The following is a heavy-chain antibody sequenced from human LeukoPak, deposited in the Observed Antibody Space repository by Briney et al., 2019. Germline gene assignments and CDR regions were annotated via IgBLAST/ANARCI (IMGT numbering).Heavy chain of an antibody. CDR3: ARVQLVDYYYYSYMDV. D-gene: IGHD6-6*01. Sequence: GGSLRLSCAASGFTFDDYAMSWVRQAPGKGLEWVSRINWNGGSTSYADSVKGRFTISRDNAKNSLYLQMNSLRAEDTALYYCARVQLVDYYYYSYMDVWGKGTTVTVSS. J-gene: IGHJ6*03. CDR1: GFTFDDYA. V-gene: IGHV3-20*04. CDR2: INWNGGST.